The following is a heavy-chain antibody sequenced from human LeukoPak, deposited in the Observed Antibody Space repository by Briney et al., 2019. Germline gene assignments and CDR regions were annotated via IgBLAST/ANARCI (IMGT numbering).Heavy chain of an antibody. J-gene: IGHJ4*02. CDR1: GGSFSGYY. Sequence: SETLSLTCAVYGGSFSGYYWSWIRQPPGKGLEWIGEINHSGSTNHNPSLKSRVTISVDTSKNQFSLKVSSVTAADTAVYYCARESRSGDGKYYFDFWGQGALVTVFS. CDR2: INHSGST. CDR3: ARESRSGDGKYYFDF. V-gene: IGHV4-34*01. D-gene: IGHD7-27*01.